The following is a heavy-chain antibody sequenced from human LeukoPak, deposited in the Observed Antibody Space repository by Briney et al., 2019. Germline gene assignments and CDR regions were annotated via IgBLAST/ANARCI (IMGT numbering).Heavy chain of an antibody. Sequence: SVKVSCKASGGTFSSYAISWVRQAPGQGLEWMGGIIPIFGTANYAQKFQGRVTITTDESTSTAYMELSSLRSEDTAVYYCARAGADPSYGWMYYFDYWGQGTLVTVSS. D-gene: IGHD5-18*01. CDR2: IIPIFGTA. J-gene: IGHJ4*02. V-gene: IGHV1-69*05. CDR3: ARAGADPSYGWMYYFDY. CDR1: GGTFSSYA.